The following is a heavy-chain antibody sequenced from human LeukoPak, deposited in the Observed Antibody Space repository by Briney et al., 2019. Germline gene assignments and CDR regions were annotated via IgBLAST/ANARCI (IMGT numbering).Heavy chain of an antibody. V-gene: IGHV1-2*02. CDR1: GYTFIEYY. CDR2: INPNSGDT. Sequence: ASVKVSCKASGYTFIEYYMHWVRQAPGQGLEWMGWINPNSGDTNYAQKFQGRVTMTRDTSISTAYMELIRLRSDDTAVYYCARDLAISMIITDWGQGTMVTVSS. D-gene: IGHD3-22*01. J-gene: IGHJ3*01. CDR3: ARDLAISMIITD.